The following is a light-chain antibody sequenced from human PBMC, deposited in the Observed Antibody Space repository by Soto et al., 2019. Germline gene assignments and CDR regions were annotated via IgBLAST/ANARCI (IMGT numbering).Light chain of an antibody. CDR1: SSDVGGYNY. V-gene: IGLV2-14*01. CDR2: DVS. J-gene: IGLJ7*01. Sequence: QSVLTQPASVSGSPGQSITISCTGTSSDVGGYNYVSWYQQHPGKAPKLMIYDVSNRPSGVSNHFSGSKSGNTASLTISGLQAEDEADYYCSSYTNSGSWVFGGGTQLTVL. CDR3: SSYTNSGSWV.